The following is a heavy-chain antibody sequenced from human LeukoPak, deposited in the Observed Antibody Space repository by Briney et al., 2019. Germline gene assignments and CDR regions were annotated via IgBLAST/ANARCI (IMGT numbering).Heavy chain of an antibody. J-gene: IGHJ4*02. CDR1: GGSISSSSYY. CDR2: IYYSGST. V-gene: IGHV4-39*07. CDR3: ARGDDRWVPQPVDY. D-gene: IGHD3-22*01. Sequence: SETLSLTCTVSGGSISSSSYYWGWIRQPPGKGLEWIGSIYYSGSTYYNPSLKSRVTISVDTSKNQFSLKLSSVTAADTAVYYCARGDDRWVPQPVDYWGQGTLVTVSS.